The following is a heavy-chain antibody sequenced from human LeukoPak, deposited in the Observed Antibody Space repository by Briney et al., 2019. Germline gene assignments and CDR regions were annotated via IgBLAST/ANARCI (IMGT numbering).Heavy chain of an antibody. V-gene: IGHV4-39*01. CDR1: GDSISSSSHH. J-gene: IGHJ4*02. D-gene: IGHD1-26*01. CDR2: LFYSGNT. Sequence: SETLSLTCTVSGDSISSSSHHWGWIRQSPGKGLEWIGSLFYSGNTYYSRSLKSRVAISVDTSKNQFSLTLSSVTAADTAVYYCARHNGGGVGSYVAPGPPDYFDYWGQGNLVTVST. CDR3: ARHNGGGVGSYVAPGPPDYFDY.